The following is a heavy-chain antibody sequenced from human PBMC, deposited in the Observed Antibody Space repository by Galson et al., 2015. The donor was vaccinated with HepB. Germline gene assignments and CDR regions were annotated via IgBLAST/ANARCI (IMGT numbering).Heavy chain of an antibody. CDR1: GFTFSSYG. Sequence: SLRLSCAASGFTFSSYGMHWVRQAPGKGLEWVAVISYDGGNKYYADSVKGRFTISRDNSKNTLYLQMNSLRAKDTAVYYCAKDQSPVLLWPTSYMDVWGKGTTVTVSS. CDR3: AKDQSPVLLWPTSYMDV. J-gene: IGHJ6*03. D-gene: IGHD3-10*01. CDR2: ISYDGGNK. V-gene: IGHV3-30*18.